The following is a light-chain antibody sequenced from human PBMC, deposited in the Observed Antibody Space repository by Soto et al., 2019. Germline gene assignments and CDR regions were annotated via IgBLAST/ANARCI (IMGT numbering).Light chain of an antibody. CDR1: QSVSSSY. CDR3: QQYGSSPWT. V-gene: IGKV3-20*01. J-gene: IGKJ1*01. CDR2: GAS. Sequence: EIVLTQSPGTLSLSPGERATLSCRASQSVSSSYLAWYQPKPGQAPRPLIYGASSRAIGIPDRFSGSGSGTDVTLTIIRREPEDFAVYYGQQYGSSPWTFGQGTKVDSK.